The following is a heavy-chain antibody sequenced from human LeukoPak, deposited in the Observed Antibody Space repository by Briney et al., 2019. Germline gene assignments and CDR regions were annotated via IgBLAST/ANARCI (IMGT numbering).Heavy chain of an antibody. V-gene: IGHV3-30*04. CDR2: ISYDGSNK. J-gene: IGHJ4*02. CDR3: ARSPVWGSYRYTIDY. D-gene: IGHD3-16*02. Sequence: PGRSLRLSCAASGFTFSSYAMHWVRQAPGKGLEWVAVISYDGSNKYYADSVKGRFTISRDNSKNTLYLQMNSLRAEDTAVYYCARSPVWGSYRYTIDYWGQGTLVTVSS. CDR1: GFTFSSYA.